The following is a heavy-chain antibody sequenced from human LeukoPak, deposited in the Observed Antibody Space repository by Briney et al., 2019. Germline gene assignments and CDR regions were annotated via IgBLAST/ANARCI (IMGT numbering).Heavy chain of an antibody. V-gene: IGHV3-53*01. Sequence: GGSLRLSCAASGFTVSSNYMSWVRQAPGKGLEWVSVIYSGGSTYYADSVKGRFTISRDNSKNTLYLQMNSLRAEDTAVYYCAKDKGSGSYYEGYYFDYWGQGTLVTVSS. J-gene: IGHJ4*02. D-gene: IGHD1-26*01. CDR3: AKDKGSGSYYEGYYFDY. CDR2: IYSGGST. CDR1: GFTVSSNY.